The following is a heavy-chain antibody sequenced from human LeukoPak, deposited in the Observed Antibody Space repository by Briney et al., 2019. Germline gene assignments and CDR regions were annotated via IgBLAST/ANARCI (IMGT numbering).Heavy chain of an antibody. CDR3: ARNPVATIGGYFDY. CDR2: IIPIFGTA. J-gene: IGHJ4*02. D-gene: IGHD5-12*01. CDR1: GGTFSSYA. V-gene: IGHV1-69*01. Sequence: GASVKVSCKAPGGTFSSYAISWVRQAPGQGLEWMGGIIPIFGTANYAQKFQGRVTITADESTSTAYMELSSLRSEDTAVYYCARNPVATIGGYFDYWGQGTLVTVSS.